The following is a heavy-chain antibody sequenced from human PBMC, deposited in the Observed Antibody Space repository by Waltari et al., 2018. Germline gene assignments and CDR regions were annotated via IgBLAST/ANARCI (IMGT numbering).Heavy chain of an antibody. J-gene: IGHJ4*02. CDR2: THYSGST. CDR1: GGFISSSSYS. V-gene: IGHV4-39*07. D-gene: IGHD3-10*01. Sequence: QLQLQESGPGLVKPSEPLSLTCTVPGGFISSSSYSWGWIRQSPGKGLEWIVITHYSGSTHYNPYLRSRVTISVDTSKNQFSLKLSSVTAADTAVYYCARESGRDYYLDYWGQGTLVTVSS. CDR3: ARESGRDYYLDY.